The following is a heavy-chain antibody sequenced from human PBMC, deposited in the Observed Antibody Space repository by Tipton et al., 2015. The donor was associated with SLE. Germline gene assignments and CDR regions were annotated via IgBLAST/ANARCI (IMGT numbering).Heavy chain of an antibody. CDR3: AGRSHPYYDFWHMDV. CDR1: GFTFSSYG. CDR2: IWYDGSNK. D-gene: IGHD3-3*01. V-gene: IGHV3-33*08. J-gene: IGHJ6*03. Sequence: SLRLSCAASGFTFSSYGMHWVRQAPGKGLEWVAVIWYDGSNKYYADSVKGRFTISRDNSKNTLYLQMNSLRAEDTAMYYCAGRSHPYYDFWHMDVWGKGTTVTVSS.